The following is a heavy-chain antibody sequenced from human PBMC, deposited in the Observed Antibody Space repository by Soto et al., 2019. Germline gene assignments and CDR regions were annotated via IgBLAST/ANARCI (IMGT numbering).Heavy chain of an antibody. CDR1: GFRFSTYD. CDR3: VRQAKLTTVTANVGYYHGLDV. D-gene: IGHD4-4*01. CDR2: MSGSGSGT. Sequence: DVQLLESGGGLVQPGGSLRLSCAASGFRFSTYDMSWVRQAPGKGLEWVSVMSGSGSGTYYADSVKGRFTISRDNSKNTLYRQMNSLRAEDTAVYYCVRQAKLTTVTANVGYYHGLDVWGQGTTVTVSS. J-gene: IGHJ6*02. V-gene: IGHV3-23*01.